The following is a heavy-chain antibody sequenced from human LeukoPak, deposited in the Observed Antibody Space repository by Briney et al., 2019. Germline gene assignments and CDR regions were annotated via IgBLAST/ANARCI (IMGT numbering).Heavy chain of an antibody. D-gene: IGHD5-12*01. CDR2: IYYSGST. J-gene: IGHJ4*02. CDR1: GGSISSGGYY. CDR3: ARVVDIVATIGGFDY. Sequence: SQTLSLTCTVSGGSISSGGYYWSWIRQPPGKGLEWIGYIYYSGSTYYNPSLKSRVTISVDTSKNQFSLKLSSVTAADTAVYYCARVVDIVATIGGFDYWGQGTLVTVSS. V-gene: IGHV4-30-4*01.